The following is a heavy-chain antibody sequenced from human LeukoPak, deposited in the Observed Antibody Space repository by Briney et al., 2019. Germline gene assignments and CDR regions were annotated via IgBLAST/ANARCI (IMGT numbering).Heavy chain of an antibody. V-gene: IGHV2-5*02. D-gene: IGHD3-16*01. CDR2: IYWDDDK. Sequence: SGPTLVKPTQTLTLTCTFSGFSLSTSGVGVGWIRQPPGKALEWLALIYWDDDKRYSPSLKSRLTITKDTSKNQVVLTMTNVDPVDTATYYCAHSPITGGSNWFDPWGQGTLVTVSS. J-gene: IGHJ5*02. CDR3: AHSPITGGSNWFDP. CDR1: GFSLSTSGVG.